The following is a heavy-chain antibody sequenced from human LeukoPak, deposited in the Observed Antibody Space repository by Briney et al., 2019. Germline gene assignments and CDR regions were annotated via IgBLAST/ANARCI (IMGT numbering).Heavy chain of an antibody. CDR2: IIPIFGTA. Sequence: SVKVSCKASGGTFSSYAISWVRQAPGQGLEWMGRIIPIFGTANYAQQFQGRVTITADKSTSTAYMELSSLRSEDTAVYYCARVVDSSSRYYFDYWGQGTLVTVSS. CDR1: GGTFSSYA. V-gene: IGHV1-69*06. CDR3: ARVVDSSSRYYFDY. J-gene: IGHJ4*02. D-gene: IGHD6-13*01.